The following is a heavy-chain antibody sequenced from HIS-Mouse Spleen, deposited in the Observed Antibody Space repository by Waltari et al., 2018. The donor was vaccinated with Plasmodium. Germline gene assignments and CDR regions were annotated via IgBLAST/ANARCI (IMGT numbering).Heavy chain of an antibody. CDR1: GYTFHGYY. D-gene: IGHD6-13*01. CDR3: ARVLGYKAAAGTFVEYFQH. J-gene: IGHJ1*01. CDR2: INPNSGGT. Sequence: QVQLVQSGAEVKKPGASVKVSCKASGYTFHGYYMHLVRQPPGQGLEGMGWINPNSGGTNYAQKFQGRVTMTRDTSISTAYMELSRLRSDDTAVYYCARVLGYKAAAGTFVEYFQHWGQGTLVTVSS. V-gene: IGHV1-2*02.